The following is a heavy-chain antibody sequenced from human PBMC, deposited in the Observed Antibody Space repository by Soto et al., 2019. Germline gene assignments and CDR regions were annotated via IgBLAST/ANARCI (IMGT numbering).Heavy chain of an antibody. CDR2: IYSGGST. CDR1: GFTVSSNY. CDR3: ARDSFPYYGMDV. V-gene: IGHV3-53*04. J-gene: IGHJ6*02. Sequence: EVPLVESGGGLVQPGGSLRLSCAASGFTVSSNYMSWVRQAPGKGLEWVSVIYSGGSTYYADSVKGRFTISRHNSKHTLYLQMNSLRAEDTAVYYCARDSFPYYGMDVWGQGTTVTVSS.